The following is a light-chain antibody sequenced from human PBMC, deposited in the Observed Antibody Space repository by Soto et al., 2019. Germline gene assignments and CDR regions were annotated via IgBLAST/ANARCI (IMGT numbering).Light chain of an antibody. CDR1: QNIDNW. CDR2: KAS. V-gene: IGKV1-5*03. J-gene: IGKJ1*01. Sequence: DVQMTQSPSTLSASVGDRVTITCRASQNIDNWLAWYQQKLGKAPKLLIYKASSLETGVPSRFSGSGSGTEFTLTISSLQPDDFATYFCQQYIGYPWTFGQGTKVEIK. CDR3: QQYIGYPWT.